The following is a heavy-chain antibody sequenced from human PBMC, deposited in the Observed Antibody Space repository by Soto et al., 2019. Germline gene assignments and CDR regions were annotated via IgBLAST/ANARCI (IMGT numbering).Heavy chain of an antibody. V-gene: IGHV3-30-3*01. J-gene: IGHJ4*02. CDR3: ARGDSSSWYLIGY. CDR1: GFTFSSYA. CDR2: ISYDGNNR. D-gene: IGHD6-13*01. Sequence: QVQLVEPGGGVVQPGRSLRLSCAASGFTFSSYAMHWVRQAPGKGLEWVAVISYDGNNRYYADSVKGRFTISRDNSKNTLYLQMNSLRAEDTAVYYCARGDSSSWYLIGYWGQGTLVTVSS.